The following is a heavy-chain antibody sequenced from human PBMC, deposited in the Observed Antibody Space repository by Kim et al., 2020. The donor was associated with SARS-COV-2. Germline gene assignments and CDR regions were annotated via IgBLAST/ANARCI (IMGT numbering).Heavy chain of an antibody. J-gene: IGHJ4*02. CDR1: GFTFNWYW. Sequence: GGSLRLSCAASGFTFNWYWMSWVRQAPGKGLEWVANIKEDGTTKYYVDSVKGRFIVSRDNAKNSVYLQMNSLRAEDTAVYYCARIGYSSSSIDYWGQGTPVTVSS. CDR2: IKEDGTTK. V-gene: IGHV3-7*01. CDR3: ARIGYSSSSIDY. D-gene: IGHD6-6*01.